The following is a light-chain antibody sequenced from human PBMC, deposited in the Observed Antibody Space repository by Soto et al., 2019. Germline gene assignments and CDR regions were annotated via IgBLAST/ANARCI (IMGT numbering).Light chain of an antibody. J-gene: IGKJ1*01. CDR1: ESVTSS. V-gene: IGKV3-15*01. Sequence: EIVMTQSPATLSVSPGDRATLSCRASESVTSSLAWYQQKPGQPPRLLIYAASTRATDVPARFSGGGSETEFTLTISSLQSEDFAVYFCQQYNIWPLWTFGQGNKVDIK. CDR2: AAS. CDR3: QQYNIWPLWT.